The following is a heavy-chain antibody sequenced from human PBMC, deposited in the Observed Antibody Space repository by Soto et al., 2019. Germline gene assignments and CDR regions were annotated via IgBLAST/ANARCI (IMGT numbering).Heavy chain of an antibody. J-gene: IGHJ4*02. D-gene: IGHD4-17*01. V-gene: IGHV4-34*01. CDR2: INHSGST. CDR1: GGSFSGYY. Sequence: SETLSLTCAVYGGSFSGYYWSWIRQPPGKGLEWIGEINHSGSTNYNPSLKSRVTISVDTSKNQFSLKLSSVTAADTAVYYCARGARGDYRLPMYYFDYWGQGTLVTVSS. CDR3: ARGARGDYRLPMYYFDY.